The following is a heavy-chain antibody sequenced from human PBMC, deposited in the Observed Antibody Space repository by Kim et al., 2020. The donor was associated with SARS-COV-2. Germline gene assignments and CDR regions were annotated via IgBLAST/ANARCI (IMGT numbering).Heavy chain of an antibody. CDR1: GGSFSGYY. J-gene: IGHJ4*02. D-gene: IGHD3-3*01. CDR2: INHSGST. Sequence: SETLSLTCAVYGGSFSGYYWSWIRQPPGKGLEWIGEINHSGSTNYNPSLKSRVTISVDTSKNQFSLKLSSVTAADTAVYYCASTPLEGGTYYDFWSGYYKKEPRFDYWGQGTLVTVSS. V-gene: IGHV4-34*01. CDR3: ASTPLEGGTYYDFWSGYYKKEPRFDY.